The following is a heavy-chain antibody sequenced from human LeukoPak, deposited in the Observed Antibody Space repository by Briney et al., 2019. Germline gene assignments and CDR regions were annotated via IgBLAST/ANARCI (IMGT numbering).Heavy chain of an antibody. CDR3: ARQYYDSSGYLSDWFDP. CDR2: IYYSGST. D-gene: IGHD3-22*01. V-gene: IGHV4-30-4*08. CDR1: GGSISRGDYY. J-gene: IGHJ5*02. Sequence: PSETLSLTCTVSGGSISRGDYYWSWIRQPPGKGLEWIGYIYYSGSTYYNPSLKSRVTISVDTSKNQFSLKLSSVTAADTAVYYCARQYYDSSGYLSDWFDPWGQGTLVTVSS.